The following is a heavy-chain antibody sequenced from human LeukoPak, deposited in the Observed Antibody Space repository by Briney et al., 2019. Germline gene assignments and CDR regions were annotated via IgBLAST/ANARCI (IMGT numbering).Heavy chain of an antibody. V-gene: IGHV1-8*01. CDR3: ARRYSSGRFDY. CDR1: GYTLTSQD. CDR2: MNPNNGNT. D-gene: IGHD6-19*01. Sequence: GASVKVSCKASGYTLTSQDINWVRQATGQGLEWMGWMNPNNGNTAYAQKFQGRVTMTRNTSINTAYMELSSLRSEDTAVYYCARRYSSGRFDYWGQGILVTVSS. J-gene: IGHJ4*02.